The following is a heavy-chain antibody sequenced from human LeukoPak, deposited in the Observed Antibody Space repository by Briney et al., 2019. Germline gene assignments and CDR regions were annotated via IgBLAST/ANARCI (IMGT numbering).Heavy chain of an antibody. CDR1: GYTLTELS. V-gene: IGHV1-24*01. Sequence: ASVKVSCKVSGYTLTELSMHWVRQAPGKGLEWMGGFDPEDGETIYAQKFQGRVTMTEDTSTDTAYMELSRLRSDDTAVYYCARDIGVYYYDSSGTPHKNYYFDYWGQGTLVTVSS. CDR3: ARDIGVYYYDSSGTPHKNYYFDY. CDR2: FDPEDGET. D-gene: IGHD3-22*01. J-gene: IGHJ4*02.